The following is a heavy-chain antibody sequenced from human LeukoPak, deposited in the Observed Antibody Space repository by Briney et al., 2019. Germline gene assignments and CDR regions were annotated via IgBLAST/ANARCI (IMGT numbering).Heavy chain of an antibody. CDR1: GFAFMTYA. Sequence: GGSLRLSCAASGFAFMTYAMSWVRQAPGKGLEWVSGISGSAGSTFYADSVKGRFTITRDNFNNTLYLQMNSLRADDTAVYYCAKDRGRMWELTCFDYWSQGVLVTVSS. CDR2: ISGSAGST. CDR3: AKDRGRMWELTCFDY. J-gene: IGHJ4*02. D-gene: IGHD1-26*01. V-gene: IGHV3-23*01.